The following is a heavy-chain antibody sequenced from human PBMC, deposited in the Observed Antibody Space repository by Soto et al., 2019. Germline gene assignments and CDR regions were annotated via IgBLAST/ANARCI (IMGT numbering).Heavy chain of an antibody. J-gene: IGHJ6*02. Sequence: EVQLVESGGGLVQPGGSLRLSCEGSGFTFSSYALSWVRLRPGRGLEWVAWISGSGTGTNSADSVKGRFTITRDNFRTPVYLQMSRLTVEGTDVYYCAQERTGSNHYYGLDVWGQGTAVTVSS. CDR1: GFTFSSYA. V-gene: IGHV3-23*04. CDR2: ISGSGTGT. CDR3: AQERTGSNHYYGLDV. D-gene: IGHD1-26*01.